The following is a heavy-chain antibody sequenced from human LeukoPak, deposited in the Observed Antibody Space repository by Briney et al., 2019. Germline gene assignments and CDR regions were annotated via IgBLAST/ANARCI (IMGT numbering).Heavy chain of an antibody. J-gene: IGHJ6*02. CDR2: IYYSGST. Sequence: PSETLSLTCTVSGGSIRSSSYYWGWIRQPPGKGLEWIGTIYYSGSTYYDPSLKSRVTRSVDTSKNQFSLKLSSVTAADTAVYYCARRSTIFGVVTVAAGMDVWGQGTTVTVSS. V-gene: IGHV4-39*01. CDR1: GGSIRSSSYY. CDR3: ARRSTIFGVVTVAAGMDV. D-gene: IGHD3-3*01.